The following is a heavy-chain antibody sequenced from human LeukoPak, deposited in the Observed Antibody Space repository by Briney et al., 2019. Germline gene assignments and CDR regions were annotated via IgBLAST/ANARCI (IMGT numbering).Heavy chain of an antibody. V-gene: IGHV3-30-3*01. CDR2: ISYDGHNR. Sequence: GRSLRLSCAASGFTFSSYALHWVRQAPGKGLEWVAVISYDGHNRYYADSVKGRFTISRDNSKNTLYLQMNSLRVEDTAVYYCAKDPRVGATNYFDYWGQGTLVTVSS. J-gene: IGHJ4*02. D-gene: IGHD1-26*01. CDR1: GFTFSSYA. CDR3: AKDPRVGATNYFDY.